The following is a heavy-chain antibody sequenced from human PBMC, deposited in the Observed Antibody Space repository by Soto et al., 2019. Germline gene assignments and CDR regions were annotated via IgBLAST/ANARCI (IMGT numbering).Heavy chain of an antibody. V-gene: IGHV4-34*01. Sequence: ETLSLTSSVSGGSIGGYTWTCILQAPGKGLEWIGEINHSGGTNYNSSLKSRVIISVDTTKNQFSLIVYSVTAADTAVYYCARAYSSSWSDAYYYYYGMDVWGQGTTVTVSS. CDR2: INHSGGT. CDR3: ARAYSSSWSDAYYYYYGMDV. D-gene: IGHD6-13*01. J-gene: IGHJ6*02. CDR1: GGSIGGYT.